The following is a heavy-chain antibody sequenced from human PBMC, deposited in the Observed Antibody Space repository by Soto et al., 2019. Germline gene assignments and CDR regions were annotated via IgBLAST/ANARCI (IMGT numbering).Heavy chain of an antibody. CDR3: AKARYSSSWYVFDN. D-gene: IGHD6-13*01. V-gene: IGHV3-30*18. CDR2: ISYDGSNK. J-gene: IGHJ4*02. Sequence: GGSLRLSCAASGFTFSNYDMHWVRQAPGKGLEWVAVISYDGSNKYYADSVKGRFTISRDSSKNTLYLQMNSLRAEDTAVYYCAKARYSSSWYVFDNWGQGTLVTVSS. CDR1: GFTFSNYD.